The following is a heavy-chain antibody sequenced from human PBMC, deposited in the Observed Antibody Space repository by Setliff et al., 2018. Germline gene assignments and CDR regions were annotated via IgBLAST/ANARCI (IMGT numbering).Heavy chain of an antibody. CDR1: TFTLGTYS. Sequence: PGGSLRLSCAASTFTLGTYSMHWVRQAPGKGLAWVSSISPYDDYIYYADSVKGRFTISRDNAKNSLYLQMNSLGAEDTAVYFCARSPANGGHDAFDVWGQGTMVTVSS. V-gene: IGHV3-21*06. J-gene: IGHJ3*01. CDR2: ISPYDDYI. CDR3: ARSPANGGHDAFDV. D-gene: IGHD6-25*01.